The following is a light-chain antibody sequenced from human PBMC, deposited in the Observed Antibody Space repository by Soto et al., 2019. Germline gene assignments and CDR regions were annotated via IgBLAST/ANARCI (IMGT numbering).Light chain of an antibody. CDR2: DAS. CDR1: PSVGST. V-gene: IGKV3-15*01. CDR3: QQYNTWPRT. Sequence: EKVMTQSPATLSVSPGERATLSCRASPSVGSTLAWYQQKPGQPPRLLIYDASTSATGIPARFSGSGSGTEFTLTISSLQSADFAVYYCQQYNTWPRTFGQGTKVEIK. J-gene: IGKJ1*01.